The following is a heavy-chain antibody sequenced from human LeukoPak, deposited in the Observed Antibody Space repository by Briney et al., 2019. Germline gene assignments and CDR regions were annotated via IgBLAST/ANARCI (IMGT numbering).Heavy chain of an antibody. D-gene: IGHD2-15*01. CDR2: ISGSGSFI. CDR1: GFTFSTYE. J-gene: IGHJ4*02. V-gene: IGHV3-48*03. CDR3: ARDRGLYYFDY. Sequence: GSLRLSCAASGFTFSTYEMNWVRQAPGKGLEWLSYISGSGSFIYYADSVKGRFTISRDSAKNSLYLQMNSLRAEDTAVYYCARDRGLYYFDYWGQGTLVTVSS.